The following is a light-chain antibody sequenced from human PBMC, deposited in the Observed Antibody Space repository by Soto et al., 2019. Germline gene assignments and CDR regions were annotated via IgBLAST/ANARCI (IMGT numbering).Light chain of an antibody. J-gene: IGKJ4*01. CDR1: PSVSSSY. CDR2: GAS. CDR3: QQYGRSPLT. Sequence: EIVLTQSPGTLSLSPGERATLSCRASPSVSSSYLAWYQQKPGQAPRLLIYGASNRATGIPDRFSGSESGTDVTLTISRLEPEDFAVYYCQQYGRSPLTFGGGTKVEIK. V-gene: IGKV3-20*01.